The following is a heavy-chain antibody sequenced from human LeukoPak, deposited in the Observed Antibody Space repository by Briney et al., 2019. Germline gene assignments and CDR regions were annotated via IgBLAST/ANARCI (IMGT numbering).Heavy chain of an antibody. D-gene: IGHD5-12*01. CDR3: ARVGRVWRPLGYFFDY. J-gene: IGHJ4*02. V-gene: IGHV3-30*01. CDR2: ISHDGSNR. CDR1: GFTFSSYT. Sequence: PGGSLRLSCAASGFTFSSYTMHWVRQAPGKGLEWVALISHDGSNRYYSDSVKGRSTISRDNSKSTLYLQMNSLRVEDTAVYYCARVGRVWRPLGYFFDYWGQGTLVTVSS.